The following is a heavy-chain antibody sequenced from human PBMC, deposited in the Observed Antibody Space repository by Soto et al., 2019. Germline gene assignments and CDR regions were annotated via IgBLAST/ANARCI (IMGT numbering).Heavy chain of an antibody. D-gene: IGHD2-2*01. J-gene: IGHJ5*02. CDR3: ARHRVVPAGGGWFDP. V-gene: IGHV4-39*01. CDR1: GGSISSSSYY. CDR2: IYYSGST. Sequence: SETLSLTCTVSGGSISSSSYYWGWIRHPPGKGLEWIGSIYYSGSTYYNPSLKSRVTISVDTSKNQFSLKLSSVTAADTAVYYCARHRVVPAGGGWFDPWGQGTLVTVCS.